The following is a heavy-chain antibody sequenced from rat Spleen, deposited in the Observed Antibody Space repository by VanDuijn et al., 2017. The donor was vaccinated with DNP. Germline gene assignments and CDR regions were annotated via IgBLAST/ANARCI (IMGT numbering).Heavy chain of an antibody. CDR3: ASRPPPTRGPFDY. CDR1: RITFSDHN. V-gene: IGHV5-7*01. CDR2: ISSDGSDI. D-gene: IGHD1-4*01. J-gene: IGHJ2*01. Sequence: EVQLVESGGGLVQPGRSLKLSCAVSRITFSDHNMAWVRQAPKKGLEWVETISSDGSDIYYRDSVKGRFTISRDNAKSTLYLQLDSLRSEDTATYYCASRPPPTRGPFDYWGQGVAVTVST.